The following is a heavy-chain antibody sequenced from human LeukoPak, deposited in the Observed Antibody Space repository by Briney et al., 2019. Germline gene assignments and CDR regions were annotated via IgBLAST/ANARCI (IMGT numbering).Heavy chain of an antibody. CDR3: ARGRPIDY. J-gene: IGHJ4*02. CDR2: IFYSGST. V-gene: IGHV4-59*01. Sequence: SETLSLTCTVSGGSIVSYYWNWIRQPPGKGLEWIGYIFYSGSTNYNPSLKSRVTISVDTSKNQFSLKLNSVTAADTAVYYCARGRPIDYWGQGTLVTVSS. CDR1: GGSIVSYY.